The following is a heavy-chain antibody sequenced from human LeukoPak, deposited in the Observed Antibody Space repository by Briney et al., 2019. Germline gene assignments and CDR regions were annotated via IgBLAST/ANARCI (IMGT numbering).Heavy chain of an antibody. CDR1: GFTFTNYA. CDR2: IWYDGSNK. D-gene: IGHD6-13*01. CDR3: AKDRYYGIAADIDY. Sequence: GGSLRLSCAASGFTFTNYAMNWVRQAPGKGLEWVAVIWYDGSNKYYADSVKGRFTISRDNSKNTLYLQMNSLRAEDTAVYYCAKDRYYGIAADIDYWGQGTLVTVSS. J-gene: IGHJ4*02. V-gene: IGHV3-33*06.